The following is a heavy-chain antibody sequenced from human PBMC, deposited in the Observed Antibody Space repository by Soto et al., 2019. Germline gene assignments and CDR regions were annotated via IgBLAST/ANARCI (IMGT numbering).Heavy chain of an antibody. V-gene: IGHV4-59*12. CDR1: SVPICEYY. Sequence: PWETLSLTCNVSSVPICEYYWSWVPQSPGKGLERIGNYFDGGRTMYNPSLKSRVTISVDASKNLFSLELRSVTAADTAVDYCARGTQLGVHYWGQGTLVTVSS. CDR3: ARGTQLGVHY. J-gene: IGHJ4*02. CDR2: YFDGGRT. D-gene: IGHD6-6*01.